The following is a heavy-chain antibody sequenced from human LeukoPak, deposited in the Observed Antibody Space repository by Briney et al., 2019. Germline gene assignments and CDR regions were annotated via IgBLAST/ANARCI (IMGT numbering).Heavy chain of an antibody. CDR2: IYYSGST. V-gene: IGHV4-59*01. J-gene: IGHJ5*02. Sequence: SETLSLTCSVSGDSIRSSYWSWIRQPPGKGLEWIGYIYYSGSTNYNPSLKSRVTISVDTSKNQFSLKLSSVTAADTAVYYCAREGYYYDSSGYYDPWGQGTLVTVSS. D-gene: IGHD3-22*01. CDR3: AREGYYYDSSGYYDP. CDR1: GDSIRSSY.